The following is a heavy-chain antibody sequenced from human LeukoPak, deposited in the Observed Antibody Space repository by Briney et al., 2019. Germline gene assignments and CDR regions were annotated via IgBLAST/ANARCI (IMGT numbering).Heavy chain of an antibody. D-gene: IGHD2-2*01. CDR3: ARHFDCSSTSCYYYYYGMDV. CDR2: IYPGDSDT. J-gene: IGHJ6*02. V-gene: IGHV5-51*01. CDR1: GYSFTSYW. Sequence: GESPKISCKGSGYSFTSYWIGWVRQMPGKGLEWMGIIYPGDSDTRYSPSFQGQVTISADKSISTAYLQWSSLKASDTAMYYCARHFDCSSTSCYYYYYGMDVWGQGTTVTVSS.